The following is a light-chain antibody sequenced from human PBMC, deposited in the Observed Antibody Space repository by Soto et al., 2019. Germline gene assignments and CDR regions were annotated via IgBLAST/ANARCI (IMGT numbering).Light chain of an antibody. Sequence: AIQLTQSPSSLSASVGDTVTITCRASQGIGNDLGWYQQKSGKAPKLLIYAASNLQSAVPSRFSGSGSGTDFTLTISGLQPEDVATYYCQQYNSYLVTFGQGTKVDIK. CDR3: QQYNSYLVT. J-gene: IGKJ2*01. CDR1: QGIGND. CDR2: AAS. V-gene: IGKV1-6*01.